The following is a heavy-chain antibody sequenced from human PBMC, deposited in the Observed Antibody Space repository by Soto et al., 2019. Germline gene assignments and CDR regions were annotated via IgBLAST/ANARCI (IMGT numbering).Heavy chain of an antibody. J-gene: IGHJ4*02. D-gene: IGHD3-10*01. CDR1: EFTFSKYW. CDR3: ARGSKDSYPGSRIFDF. V-gene: IGHV3-74*01. CDR2: INMDGTKT. Sequence: GGSLRLSCVASEFTFSKYWMHWVRQAPGKGLVWVSRINMDGTKTAYADSVKGRFTVSRDNANNTLYLQMSTLRAEDSAIYYCARGSKDSYPGSRIFDFWGRGT.